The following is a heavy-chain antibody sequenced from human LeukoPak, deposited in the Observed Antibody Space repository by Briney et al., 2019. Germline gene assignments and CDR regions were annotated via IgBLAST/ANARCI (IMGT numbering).Heavy chain of an antibody. CDR2: ITPSSGYI. CDR3: ASRHSSGWTFDS. CDR1: GFSFSAST. Sequence: GGSLRLSCAASGFSFSASTMNWVRQAPGRGLEWVSSITPSSGYIYYVDSVRGRFTISRDNAKTSLYLQMNSLRAEDTAVYYCASRHSSGWTFDSWGQGTLVTVSS. D-gene: IGHD6-19*01. V-gene: IGHV3-21*01. J-gene: IGHJ4*02.